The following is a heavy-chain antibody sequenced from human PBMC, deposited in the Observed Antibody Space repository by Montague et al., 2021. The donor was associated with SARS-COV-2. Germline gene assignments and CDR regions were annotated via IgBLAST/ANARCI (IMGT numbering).Heavy chain of an antibody. CDR3: ARGGGYYNYGLDV. Sequence: SETLSLTCTVSGGSISNYYWSWIRQLPGRGLEWIGYIYYSGSTDYSPSLKSRVTISLDTSKNQFSLKVTSVTAADTAVYYCARGGGYYNYGLDVWGPGTTVTVSS. V-gene: IGHV4-59*01. J-gene: IGHJ6*02. CDR1: GGSISNYY. D-gene: IGHD3-22*01. CDR2: IYYSGST.